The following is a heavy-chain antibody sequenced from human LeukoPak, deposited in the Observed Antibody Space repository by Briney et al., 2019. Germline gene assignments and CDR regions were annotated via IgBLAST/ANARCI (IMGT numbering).Heavy chain of an antibody. J-gene: IGHJ6*03. CDR3: ARWRATAGTMWEYYYMDV. Sequence: ASVKVSCKASGGTFSSYAISWVRQAPGQGLEWMGGIIPIFGTANYAQKFQGRVTITTDESTSTAYMELSSLRFEDTAVYYCARWRATAGTMWEYYYMDVWGKGTTVTVSS. D-gene: IGHD6-13*01. V-gene: IGHV1-69*05. CDR2: IIPIFGTA. CDR1: GGTFSSYA.